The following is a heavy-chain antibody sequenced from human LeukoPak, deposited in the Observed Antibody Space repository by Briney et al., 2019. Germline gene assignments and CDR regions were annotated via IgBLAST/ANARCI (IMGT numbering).Heavy chain of an antibody. D-gene: IGHD3-3*01. CDR1: GGSISSSSYY. V-gene: IGHV4-39*01. Sequence: SETLSLTCTVSGGSISSSSYYWGWIRQPPGKGLEWIGSIYYSGSTYYNPSLKSRVTISVDTSKNQFSLKLSALTAAATALYYCALFPIRFLEWSSYYYYYMDVWGKGTTVTVSS. CDR2: IYYSGST. CDR3: ALFPIRFLEWSSYYYYYMDV. J-gene: IGHJ6*03.